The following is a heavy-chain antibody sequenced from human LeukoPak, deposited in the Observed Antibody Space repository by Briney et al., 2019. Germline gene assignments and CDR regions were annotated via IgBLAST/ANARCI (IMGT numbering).Heavy chain of an antibody. J-gene: IGHJ4*02. CDR3: ARDTPAPTNL. Sequence: PSETLSLTCTVSGGSISSGSYFWGWIRQPPGKGLEWVGSIYYSGNSYYNPSLKSRVTLSIDTSKNQFSLKLSSVTAADTAVYYCARDTPAPTNLWGQGTLVTVSS. CDR2: IYYSGNS. CDR1: GGSISSGSYF. V-gene: IGHV4-39*07. D-gene: IGHD2-15*01.